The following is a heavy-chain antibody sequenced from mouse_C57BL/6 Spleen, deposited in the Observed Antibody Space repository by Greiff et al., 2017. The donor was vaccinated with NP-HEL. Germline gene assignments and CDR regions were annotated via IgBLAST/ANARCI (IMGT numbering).Heavy chain of an antibody. CDR1: GFTFSDFY. Sequence: EVNVVESGGGLVQSGRSLRLSCATSGFTFSDFYMEWVRQAPGKGLEWIAASRNKANDYTTVYSASVKGRFIVSRDTSQSILYLQMNALRAEDTAIYYCARDLGYFDVWGTGTTVTVSS. J-gene: IGHJ1*03. V-gene: IGHV7-1*01. CDR2: SRNKANDYTT. CDR3: ARDLGYFDV.